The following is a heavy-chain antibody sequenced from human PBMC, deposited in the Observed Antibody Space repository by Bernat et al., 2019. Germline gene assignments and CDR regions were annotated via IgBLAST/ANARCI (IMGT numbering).Heavy chain of an antibody. D-gene: IGHD6-13*01. V-gene: IGHV3-23*01. Sequence: EVQLLESGGGLVQPGGSLRLFCTASGFTFSTYAMTWVRQAPGKGLEWVSTITDRGGGPYYADSVKGRFTSSRDNSKSTLYLQMNSLRAEDTALYYCAKGLASSWPGSDCWGQGTLVTVSS. CDR2: ITDRGGGP. CDR1: GFTFSTYA. J-gene: IGHJ4*02. CDR3: AKGLASSWPGSDC.